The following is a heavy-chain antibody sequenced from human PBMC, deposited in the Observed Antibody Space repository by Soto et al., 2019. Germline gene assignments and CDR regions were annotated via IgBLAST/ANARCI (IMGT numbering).Heavy chain of an antibody. CDR3: ARDPAAGSWDYYYGMDV. J-gene: IGHJ6*01. D-gene: IGHD6-13*01. Sequence: ASVKVSCKASGGTCSSYAISWVRQAPGQGLEWMGGIIPIFGTANYAQKFQGRVTITADESTSTAYMELSSLRSEDTAVYYCARDPAAGSWDYYYGMDVWGQGTTVTVSS. CDR2: IIPIFGTA. V-gene: IGHV1-69*13. CDR1: GGTCSSYA.